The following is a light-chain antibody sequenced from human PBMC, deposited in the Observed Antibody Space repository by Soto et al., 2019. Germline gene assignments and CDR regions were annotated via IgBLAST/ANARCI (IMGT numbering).Light chain of an antibody. CDR2: GAS. Sequence: VLRQSPCARSSSTGGRATVACRASESASSDYLAWYRQKPGQAPGLLIYGASSRATGSPDRFSGSGSGTDFTLTTSSLEPEDFAVYYGQQYDSSPSWTFGQRTKVDI. V-gene: IGKV3-20*01. J-gene: IGKJ1*01. CDR3: QQYDSSPSWT. CDR1: ESASSDY.